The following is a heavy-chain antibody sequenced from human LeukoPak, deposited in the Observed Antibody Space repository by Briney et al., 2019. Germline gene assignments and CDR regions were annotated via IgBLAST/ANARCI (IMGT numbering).Heavy chain of an antibody. CDR1: GGSITSHS. CDR2: SYYSGTT. CDR3: ARDLLGRKDY. D-gene: IGHD2-15*01. J-gene: IGHJ4*02. Sequence: SETLSLTCNVSGGSITSHSWNWIRQSPGKGLEWIGYSYYSGTTNYSPSLKSRVTISVDTSKNQFSLKLSSVTAADTAVYYCARDLLGRKDYWGQETLVTVSS. V-gene: IGHV4-59*11.